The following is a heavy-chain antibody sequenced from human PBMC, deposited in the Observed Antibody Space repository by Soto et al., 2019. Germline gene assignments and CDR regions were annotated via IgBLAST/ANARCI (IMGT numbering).Heavy chain of an antibody. J-gene: IGHJ4*02. D-gene: IGHD5-12*01. CDR2: ISNGDETT. Sequence: QVQLVESGGGLVEPGGSLRLSCSASGFIFPDYSMIWIGQPPGKGLKWVSYISNGDETTQYADSVKGRFSVSRDNAKKVLFLQMNSLRVDDTAVYYCARDPKRRDGYNFDSWGRGALVTVSS. CDR1: GFIFPDYS. V-gene: IGHV3-11*01. CDR3: ARDPKRRDGYNFDS.